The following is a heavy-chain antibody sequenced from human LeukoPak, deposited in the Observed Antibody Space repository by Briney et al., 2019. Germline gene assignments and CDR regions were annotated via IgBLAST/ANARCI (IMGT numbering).Heavy chain of an antibody. CDR1: GYTFTSYG. V-gene: IGHV1-18*01. CDR3: ARVMVTAHGQYYYYMDV. J-gene: IGHJ6*03. CDR2: ISAYNGKT. D-gene: IGHD2-21*02. Sequence: GASVKVSCKASGYTFTSYGISWVRQAPGQGREWMGWISAYNGKTNYAQKLQGRVTMTTDTSTSTAYMELRSLRSDDTAVYHCARVMVTAHGQYYYYMDVWGKGTTVTVSS.